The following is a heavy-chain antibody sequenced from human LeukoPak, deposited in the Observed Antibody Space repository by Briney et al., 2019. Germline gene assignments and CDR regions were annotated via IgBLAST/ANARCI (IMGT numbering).Heavy chain of an antibody. Sequence: SETLSLTCAVYGGSFSGYYWSWIRQPPGKGLEWIGEINHSGSTNYNPSLKSRVAISVDTSKNQFSLKLSSVTAADTAVYYCARDRRGYSYGRTLDYWGQGTLVTVSS. D-gene: IGHD5-18*01. CDR3: ARDRRGYSYGRTLDY. CDR2: INHSGST. CDR1: GGSFSGYY. V-gene: IGHV4-34*01. J-gene: IGHJ4*02.